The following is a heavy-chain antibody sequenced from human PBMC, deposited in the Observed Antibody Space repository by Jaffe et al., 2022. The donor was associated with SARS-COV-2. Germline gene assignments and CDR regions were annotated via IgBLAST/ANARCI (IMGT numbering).Heavy chain of an antibody. Sequence: QVQLVESGGGVVQPGRSLRLSCAASGFTFSSYGMHWVRQAPGKGLEWVAVISYDGSNKYYADSVKGRFTISRDNSKNTLYLQMNSLRAEDTAVYYCAKDYGYCSGGSCYDYYYYGMDVWGQGTTVTVSS. CDR1: GFTFSSYG. J-gene: IGHJ6*02. D-gene: IGHD2-15*01. V-gene: IGHV3-30*18. CDR2: ISYDGSNK. CDR3: AKDYGYCSGGSCYDYYYYGMDV.